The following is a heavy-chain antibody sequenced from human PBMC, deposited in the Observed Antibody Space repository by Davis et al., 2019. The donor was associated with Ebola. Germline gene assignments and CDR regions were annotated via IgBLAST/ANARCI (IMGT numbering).Heavy chain of an antibody. CDR3: TSTKLVGANTPAFDI. J-gene: IGHJ3*02. CDR1: GFTFSDSA. D-gene: IGHD1-26*01. Sequence: GGSLRLSCAASGFTFSDSALHWVRQASGKGLEWVGYIRRKANSYATSYAASVQGRFTISRDDSKNTAFLQMDSLKTEDTAVYYCTSTKLVGANTPAFDIWGQGTMVTVSS. V-gene: IGHV3-73*01. CDR2: IRRKANSYAT.